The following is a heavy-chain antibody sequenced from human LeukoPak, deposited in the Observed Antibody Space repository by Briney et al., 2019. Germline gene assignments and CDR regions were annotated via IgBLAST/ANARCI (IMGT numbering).Heavy chain of an antibody. J-gene: IGHJ4*02. CDR2: ISSSSSTI. CDR3: ARGYGGGYYDSSGQIFDY. Sequence: GGSLRLSCAASGFTFSSYSINWVRKAPGKGLEWVSYISSSSSTIYHADSVKGRFTVSRDNAKKSLYLQMNSLRAEDTAVYYCARGYGGGYYDSSGQIFDYWGQGTLVTVSS. CDR1: GFTFSSYS. V-gene: IGHV3-48*01. D-gene: IGHD3-22*01.